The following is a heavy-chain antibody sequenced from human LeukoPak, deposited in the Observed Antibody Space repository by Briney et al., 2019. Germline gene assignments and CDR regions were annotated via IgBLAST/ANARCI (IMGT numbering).Heavy chain of an antibody. CDR2: IKEDGSEN. CDR1: GFTFSSYW. J-gene: IGHJ4*02. V-gene: IGHV3-7*01. D-gene: IGHD4-17*01. Sequence: HPGGSLRLSCAASGFTFSSYWMSWVRQAPGKGLEWVAHIKEDGSENYYVDSVKGRFTISRDNAKSSLYLQMNSLRAEDTAVYFCATTLTVTTGFYWGQGTLVTVSS. CDR3: ATTLTVTTGFY.